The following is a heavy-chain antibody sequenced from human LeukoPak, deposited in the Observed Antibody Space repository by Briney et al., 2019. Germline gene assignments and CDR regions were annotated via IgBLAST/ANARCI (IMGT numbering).Heavy chain of an antibody. Sequence: GRSLRLSCAASGFIFSTYGIHWVRQAPGKGLEWVAVIWHDGTNKHYADSVKGRFTISRDNSKNTLYLQMDSLGVEDTAVYYCARGRDLPAFDIWGQGTLVTVSS. V-gene: IGHV3-33*01. J-gene: IGHJ3*02. CDR2: IWHDGTNK. CDR1: GFIFSTYG. CDR3: ARGRDLPAFDI. D-gene: IGHD3-10*01.